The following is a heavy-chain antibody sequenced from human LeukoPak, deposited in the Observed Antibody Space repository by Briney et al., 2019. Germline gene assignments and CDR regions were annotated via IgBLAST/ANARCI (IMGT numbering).Heavy chain of an antibody. CDR3: ARGGYRSSTSRPFDY. CDR1: GGSFSGCY. Sequence: SETLSLTCAVYGGSFSGCYWSWIRQPPGKGLEWIGEINHSGSTNYNPSLKSRVTISVDTSKNQFSLKLSSVTAADTAVYYCARGGYRSSTSRPFDYWGQGTLVTVSS. J-gene: IGHJ4*02. D-gene: IGHD2-2*01. V-gene: IGHV4-34*01. CDR2: INHSGST.